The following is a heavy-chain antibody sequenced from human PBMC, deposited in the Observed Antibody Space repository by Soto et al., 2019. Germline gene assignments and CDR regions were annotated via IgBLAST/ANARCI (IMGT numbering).Heavy chain of an antibody. Sequence: WETLSLTGSLYSGSLSGYYWSWIRQPPGKGLEWIGEINHSGNTNYNPSLRSRVTISIDTSKNQLSLNLRSVPAADTAVYYCARGRGEFDAWGRGTPVTVSS. V-gene: IGHV4-34*01. CDR3: ARGRGEFDA. CDR2: INHSGNT. CDR1: SGSLSGYY. D-gene: IGHD2-21*01. J-gene: IGHJ5*02.